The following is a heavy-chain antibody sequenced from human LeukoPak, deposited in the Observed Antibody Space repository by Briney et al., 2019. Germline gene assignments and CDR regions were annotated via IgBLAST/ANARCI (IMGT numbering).Heavy chain of an antibody. CDR2: IIPILGIA. V-gene: IGHV1-69*02. CDR1: GGTFSSYT. CDR3: ARGTTIFGVVIIASH. J-gene: IGHJ4*02. Sequence: GASVKVSCKASGGTFSSYTISWVRQAPGQGLEWMGRIIPILGIANYAQKFQGRVTITADKSTSTAYMELSSLRSEDTAVYYCARGTTIFGVVIIASHWGQGTLVTVSS. D-gene: IGHD3-3*01.